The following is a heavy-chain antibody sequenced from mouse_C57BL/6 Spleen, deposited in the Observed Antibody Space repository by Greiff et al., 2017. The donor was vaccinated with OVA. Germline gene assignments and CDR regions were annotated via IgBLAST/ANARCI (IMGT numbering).Heavy chain of an antibody. J-gene: IGHJ3*01. CDR2: ISDGGSYT. CDR3: ARDKNGVYDYDKLFAY. Sequence: DVKLVESGGGLVKPGGSLKLSCAASGFTFSSYAMSWVRQTPEKRLEWVATISDGGSYTYYPDNVKGRFTISRDNAKNNLYLQMSHLKSEDTAMYYCARDKNGVYDYDKLFAYWGQGTLVTVSA. V-gene: IGHV5-4*01. D-gene: IGHD2-4*01. CDR1: GFTFSSYA.